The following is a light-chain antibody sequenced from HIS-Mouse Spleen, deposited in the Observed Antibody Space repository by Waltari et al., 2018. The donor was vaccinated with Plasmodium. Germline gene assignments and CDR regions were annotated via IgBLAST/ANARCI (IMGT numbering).Light chain of an antibody. Sequence: QSALTQPASVSGSPGPSITISCTGPSRDVGSYNLVSWYQQHPGKAPKLMIYEGSKRPSGVSNRFSGSKSGNTASLTISGLQAEDEADYYCCSYAGSRMVFGGGTKLTVL. CDR2: EGS. CDR3: CSYAGSRMV. J-gene: IGLJ2*01. V-gene: IGLV2-23*01. CDR1: SRDVGSYNL.